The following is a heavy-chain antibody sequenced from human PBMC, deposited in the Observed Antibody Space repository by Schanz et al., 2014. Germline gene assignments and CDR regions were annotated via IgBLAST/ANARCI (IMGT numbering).Heavy chain of an antibody. CDR2: IIPILGIA. Sequence: QVQLVQSGAEVKKPGASVKVSCKASGYTFVSYSMHWVRQAPGQGLEWMGRIIPILGIANYAQKFQGRVTNTADKSTSTAYMDLSSLRPEDTAVYYCARAKRFGDMDVWGQGTTVTVSS. CDR1: GYTFVSYS. J-gene: IGHJ6*02. CDR3: ARAKRFGDMDV. V-gene: IGHV1-69*09. D-gene: IGHD3-10*01.